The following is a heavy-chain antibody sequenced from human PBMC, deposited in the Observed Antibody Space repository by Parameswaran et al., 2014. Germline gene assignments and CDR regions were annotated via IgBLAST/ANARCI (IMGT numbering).Heavy chain of an antibody. Sequence: WIRQPPGKGLEWVSSISSSSYIYYADSVKGRFTISRDNAKNSLYLQMNSLRAEDTAVYYCARDENYDSSGYYYEGNFDYWGQGTLVTVSS. V-gene: IGHV3-69-1*01. J-gene: IGHJ4*02. D-gene: IGHD3-22*01. CDR3: ARDENYDSSGYYYEGNFDY. CDR2: ISSSSYI.